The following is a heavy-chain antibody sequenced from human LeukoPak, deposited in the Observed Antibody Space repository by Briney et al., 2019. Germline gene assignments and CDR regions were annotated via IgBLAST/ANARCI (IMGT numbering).Heavy chain of an antibody. CDR3: ATNTAMLRYFDY. Sequence: SETLSLTCTVSGGSISSGSYCWSWIRQPAGKGLEWIGEINHSGSTNYNPSLKSRVTISVDTSKNQFSLKLSSVTAADTAVYYCATNTAMLRYFDYWGQGTLVTVSS. V-gene: IGHV4-61*10. J-gene: IGHJ4*02. CDR1: GGSISSGSYC. D-gene: IGHD5-18*01. CDR2: INHSGST.